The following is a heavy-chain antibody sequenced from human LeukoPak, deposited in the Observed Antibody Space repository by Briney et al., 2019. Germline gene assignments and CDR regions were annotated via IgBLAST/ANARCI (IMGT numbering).Heavy chain of an antibody. CDR2: INPNSGRT. J-gene: IGHJ4*02. V-gene: IGHV1-8*01. CDR1: GYTFTSSD. Sequence: ASVKVSCKASGYTFTSSDINWVRQAAGQGFEWMGWINPNSGRTGYAQKFQGRVTMTANTSISTAYMELSSLRFDDTAVYYCARGRSGLAAAGTYDYWGQGTLITVSS. D-gene: IGHD6-13*01. CDR3: ARGRSGLAAAGTYDY.